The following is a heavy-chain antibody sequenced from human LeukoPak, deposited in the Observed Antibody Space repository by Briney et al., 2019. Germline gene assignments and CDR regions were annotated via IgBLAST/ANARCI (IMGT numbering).Heavy chain of an antibody. Sequence: SETLPLTCAVSGGSISSGDYSWSWIRQPPGKGLEWIGNVQHSGSAYYNPSLKSRVTMSLDRSKNQFSLKLSSVTAADTAVYYCARALSGTDFDYWGQGTLVTVSS. J-gene: IGHJ4*02. V-gene: IGHV4-30-2*01. CDR2: VQHSGSA. CDR3: ARALSGTDFDY. CDR1: GGSISSGDYS. D-gene: IGHD1-26*01.